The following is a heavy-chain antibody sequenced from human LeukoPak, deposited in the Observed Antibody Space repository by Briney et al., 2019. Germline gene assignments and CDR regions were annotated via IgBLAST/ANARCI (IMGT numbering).Heavy chain of an antibody. CDR3: AKDGRGYCSSTSCYRDGMDV. Sequence: QPGRSLRLSCAASGFTFSSYGMHWVRQAPGKGLEWVAVISYDGSNKYYADSVKGRFTISRDNSKKTLYLQMNSLRAEDTAVYYCAKDGRGYCSSTSCYRDGMDVWGKGTTVTVSS. J-gene: IGHJ6*04. V-gene: IGHV3-30*18. CDR2: ISYDGSNK. D-gene: IGHD2-2*01. CDR1: GFTFSSYG.